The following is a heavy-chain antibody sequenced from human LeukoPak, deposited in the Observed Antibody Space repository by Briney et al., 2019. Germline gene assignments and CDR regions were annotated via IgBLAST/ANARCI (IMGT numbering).Heavy chain of an antibody. CDR2: INPNSGNT. J-gene: IGHJ1*01. CDR3: ARNLYGSGSYPNFQH. Sequence: ASVKVSCKASGYTFTDYYIHWVRQAPGQGLEWMGWINPNSGNTGYAQKFQGRVTMTRNTSISTAYMELSSLRSEDTAVYYCARNLYGSGSYPNFQHWGQGTLVTVSS. D-gene: IGHD3-10*01. CDR1: GYTFTDYY. V-gene: IGHV1-8*02.